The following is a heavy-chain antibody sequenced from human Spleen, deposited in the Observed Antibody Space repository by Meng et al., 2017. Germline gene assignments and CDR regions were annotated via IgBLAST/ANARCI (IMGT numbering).Heavy chain of an antibody. D-gene: IGHD3-3*01. V-gene: IGHV3-30*11. CDR3: ATDLNVLRFLEWLSGCEH. Sequence: GESLKISCTASGFTFSSYAMHWVRQAPGKGLEWVAVISHDERNKYYADSVKGRFAISRDNSKSSLILEMSSLRPEDTAVYYCATDLNVLRFLEWLSGCEHWGQGTLVTVSS. CDR1: GFTFSSYA. J-gene: IGHJ4*02. CDR2: ISHDERNK.